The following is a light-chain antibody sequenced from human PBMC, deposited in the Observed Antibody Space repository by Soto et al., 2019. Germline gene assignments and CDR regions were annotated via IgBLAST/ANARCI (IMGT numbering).Light chain of an antibody. V-gene: IGKV1-39*01. J-gene: IGKJ5*01. CDR3: QQGYSTIT. CDR2: GAS. CDR1: PAIASF. Sequence: IQFTQSPSSLSASVGDRVTITCRASPAIASFLAWYQQKPGTAPKLLIYGASTLQSGVPSRFSGSRSGTDFTLTISSLQPEDFATYYCQQGYSTITFGLGTRLEIK.